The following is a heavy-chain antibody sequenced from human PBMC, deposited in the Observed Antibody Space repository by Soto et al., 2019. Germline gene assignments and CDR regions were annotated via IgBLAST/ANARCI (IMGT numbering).Heavy chain of an antibody. CDR2: RNQDGSDY. J-gene: IGHJ4*02. CDR3: ARTGAGHHDFIDY. V-gene: IGHV3-7*01. Sequence: EVHLEESGGGLVQPGGSLRLSCAASGFIFSWYWMNWVRQAPGKGLEWVANRNQDGSDYNHVASVKGRFTISRDNAKNSLVLQMNALRVGDTAVYYCARTGAGHHDFIDYWGQGVLVSVSS. D-gene: IGHD1-1*01. CDR1: GFIFSWYW.